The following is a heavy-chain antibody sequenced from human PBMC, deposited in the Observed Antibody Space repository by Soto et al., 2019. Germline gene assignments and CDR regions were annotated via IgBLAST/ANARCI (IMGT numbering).Heavy chain of an antibody. CDR2: ISAYNGNT. CDR1: GYTFTSYG. J-gene: IGHJ4*02. D-gene: IGHD3-3*01. CDR3: AREPSTYYDFWSGYYTGRGFDY. Sequence: QVQLVQSGAEVKKPGASVKVSCKASGYTFTSYGISWVRQAPGQGLEWMGWISAYNGNTNYAQKLQGRVTMTTDTATSTAYMELRRLRSDDTAVYYCAREPSTYYDFWSGYYTGRGFDYWGQGTLVTVSS. V-gene: IGHV1-18*01.